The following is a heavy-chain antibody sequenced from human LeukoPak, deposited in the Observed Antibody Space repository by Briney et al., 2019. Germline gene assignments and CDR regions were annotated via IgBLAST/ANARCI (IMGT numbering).Heavy chain of an antibody. D-gene: IGHD3-22*01. J-gene: IGHJ5*02. CDR1: GFTFSSYA. V-gene: IGHV3-23*01. Sequence: GGSLRLSCAASGFTFSSYAMSWVRQAPGKGLEWVSAISGSGGSTYYADSVKGRFTISRDNSKNTLYLQMNSLRAEDTAVYYCAKDGSGYYYGVRWFDPWGQGTLVTDSS. CDR2: ISGSGGST. CDR3: AKDGSGYYYGVRWFDP.